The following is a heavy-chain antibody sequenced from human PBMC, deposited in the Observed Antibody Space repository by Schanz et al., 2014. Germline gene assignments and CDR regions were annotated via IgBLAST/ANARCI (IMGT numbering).Heavy chain of an antibody. Sequence: EEQLLQSGGGLVQPGGSLRLSCAASGFTFGSYGMSWVRQGPGKGLEWVSVIYSGIGAYYADSVKDRFTVSRDNSKNTLYLQMNSLRADDTAVYFCARAHGNNWYGKGLDYWGHGTLVTVSS. D-gene: IGHD1-1*01. CDR3: ARAHGNNWYGKGLDY. V-gene: IGHV3-66*01. CDR1: GFTFGSYG. CDR2: IYSGIGA. J-gene: IGHJ4*01.